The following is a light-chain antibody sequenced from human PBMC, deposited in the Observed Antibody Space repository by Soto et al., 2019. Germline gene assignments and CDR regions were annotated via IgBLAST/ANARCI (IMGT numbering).Light chain of an antibody. Sequence: EIVLTQSPATLSLSPGERATLSCRASQSVSSSLAWYQQTPGQAPRLLIYDASNRATAIPARFSGSGSGTDFPRTISWLEPEDFAVYYWQQRSNWPLTYGGGTKVEIK. V-gene: IGKV3-11*01. CDR2: DAS. J-gene: IGKJ4*01. CDR3: QQRSNWPLT. CDR1: QSVSSS.